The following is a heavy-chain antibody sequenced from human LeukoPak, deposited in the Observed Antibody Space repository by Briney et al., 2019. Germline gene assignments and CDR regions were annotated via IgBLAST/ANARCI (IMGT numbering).Heavy chain of an antibody. J-gene: IGHJ4*02. CDR1: GFTFSNYE. Sequence: GGSLRLSCAASGFTFSNYEMHWVRQAPGKGLEWVSYISSSGSTIYYADSVKGRFTISRDNAKNSLYLQMNSLRAEDTAVYYCARDLRTYYYDSSGYYPEGGMDYWGQGTLVTVSS. CDR3: ARDLRTYYYDSSGYYPEGGMDY. V-gene: IGHV3-48*03. D-gene: IGHD3-22*01. CDR2: ISSSGSTI.